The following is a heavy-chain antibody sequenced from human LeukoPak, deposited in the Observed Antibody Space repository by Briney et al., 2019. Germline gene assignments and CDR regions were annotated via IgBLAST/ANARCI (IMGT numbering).Heavy chain of an antibody. CDR2: INHSGST. V-gene: IGHV4-34*01. Sequence: SETLSLTCAVYGGSFSGYYWSWIRQPPGKGLEWIGEINHSGSTNYNPSLKSRVTISVDTSKNQFSLKLSSVTAADTAVYYCARGPLGGAEGYWGQGTLVTVSS. CDR1: GGSFSGYY. CDR3: ARGPLGGAEGY. D-gene: IGHD1-26*01. J-gene: IGHJ4*02.